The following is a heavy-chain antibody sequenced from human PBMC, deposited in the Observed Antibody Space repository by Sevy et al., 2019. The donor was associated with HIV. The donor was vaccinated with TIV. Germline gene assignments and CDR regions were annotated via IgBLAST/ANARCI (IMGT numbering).Heavy chain of an antibody. D-gene: IGHD3-10*01. CDR1: GGSISSGGYS. J-gene: IGHJ3*02. Sequence: SETLSLTCAVSGGSISSGGYSWSWIRQPPGKGLEWIGYIYHSGSTYYNPSLKSRVTISVDRSKNQFSLKLSSVTAAETAVYYCASQSGKDAFDIWGQGTMVTVSS. CDR3: ASQSGKDAFDI. V-gene: IGHV4-30-2*01. CDR2: IYHSGST.